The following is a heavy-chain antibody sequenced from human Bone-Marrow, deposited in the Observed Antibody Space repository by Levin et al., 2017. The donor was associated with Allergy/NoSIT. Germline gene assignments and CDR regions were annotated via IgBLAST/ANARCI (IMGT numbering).Heavy chain of an antibody. J-gene: IGHJ6*02. Sequence: GGSLRLSCAASGFDFDEYTIHWVRQAPGKGLEWVSLIGWNGGITYYADSVKGRFTVSRDNNKNYVYLQMASLRTEDTALYYCTKERQDTSLVPGGMDVWGQGTTVTVSS. CDR1: GFDFDEYT. D-gene: IGHD5-18*01. V-gene: IGHV3-43*01. CDR2: IGWNGGIT. CDR3: TKERQDTSLVPGGMDV.